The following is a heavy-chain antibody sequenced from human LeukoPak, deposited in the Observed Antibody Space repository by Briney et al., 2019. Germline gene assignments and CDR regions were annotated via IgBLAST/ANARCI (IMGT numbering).Heavy chain of an antibody. Sequence: GASVKVSCKASGYTFTSYYMHWVRQAPGQGLEWMGIINPSGGSTSYAQKFQGRVTMTRDTSTSTVNMELSRLRSEEPAVYYCARYHIVVVTAIRPYYYGMDVWGQGTTVTVSS. CDR1: GYTFTSYY. CDR2: INPSGGST. J-gene: IGHJ6*02. CDR3: ARYHIVVVTAIRPYYYGMDV. D-gene: IGHD2-21*02. V-gene: IGHV1-46*01.